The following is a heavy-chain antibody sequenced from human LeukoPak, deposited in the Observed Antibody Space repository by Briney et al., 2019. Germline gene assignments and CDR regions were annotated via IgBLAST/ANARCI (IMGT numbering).Heavy chain of an antibody. Sequence: PGGSLRLSCAASGFTFSSYWMHWVRQAPGKGLVWVTRISADGSFTLYADSVKGRFTISSDNAKNTLYLQMNSLRAEDTAVYYCATANSGPDIWGQGTTVTVSS. CDR1: GFTFSSYW. CDR3: ATANSGPDI. V-gene: IGHV3-74*01. CDR2: ISADGSFT. J-gene: IGHJ3*02. D-gene: IGHD1-1*01.